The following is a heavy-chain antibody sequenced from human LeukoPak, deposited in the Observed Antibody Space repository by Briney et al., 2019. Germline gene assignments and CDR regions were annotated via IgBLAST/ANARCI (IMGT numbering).Heavy chain of an antibody. CDR1: GYTFAAYG. V-gene: IGHV1-18*01. CDR3: ARDSPDGSGTYYNDSPDY. J-gene: IGHJ4*02. Sequence: ASVKVSCKGSGYTFAAYGIAWVRQAPGQGLEWMGWLSTYNGETNYAQKVQARVTMTTDTSTSTAYMDLRSLRSDDTAIYYCARDSPDGSGTYYNDSPDYWGQGTLVTVSS. D-gene: IGHD3-10*01. CDR2: LSTYNGET.